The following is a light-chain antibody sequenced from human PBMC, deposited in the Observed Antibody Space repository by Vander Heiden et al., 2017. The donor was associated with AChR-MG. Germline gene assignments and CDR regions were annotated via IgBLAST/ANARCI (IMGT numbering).Light chain of an antibody. CDR2: KAS. J-gene: IGKJ1*01. CDR3: QQYNSYPWT. CDR1: QSISNW. V-gene: IGKV1-5*03. Sequence: IQMTQSPSTLSASVGDRVTITCRASQSISNWLAWYQQKPGKAPKLLIYKASSLESGVPSRFSGSGSGTEFTLTISSLQPDDFATYYCQQYNSYPWTFGQGTKVEI.